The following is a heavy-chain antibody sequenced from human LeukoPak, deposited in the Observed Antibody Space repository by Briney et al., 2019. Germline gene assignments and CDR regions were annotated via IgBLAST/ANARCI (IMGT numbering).Heavy chain of an antibody. D-gene: IGHD2-8*01. J-gene: IGHJ4*02. CDR3: AKDTSIGRYCTNGVCSPFDY. V-gene: IGHV3-23*01. CDR1: GFTFSSYA. CDR2: ISETGGTT. Sequence: GGSLRLSCAGSGFTFSSYAMSWLRQAPGKGLEWVSAISETGGTTYDADSVKGRFTISRDNSKSTLYLQMNSLRAEDTAVYYCAKDTSIGRYCTNGVCSPFDYWGQGTLVTVSS.